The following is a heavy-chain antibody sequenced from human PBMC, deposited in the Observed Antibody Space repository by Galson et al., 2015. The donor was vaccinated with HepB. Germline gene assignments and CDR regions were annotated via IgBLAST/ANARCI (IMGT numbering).Heavy chain of an antibody. V-gene: IGHV3-21*01. D-gene: IGHD2-15*01. J-gene: IGHJ4*02. CDR2: ISSSSSYI. CDR1: GFTFSSYS. Sequence: SLRLSCAASGFTFSSYSMNWVRQAPGKGLEWVSSISSSSSYIYYADSVKGRFTISRDNAKNSLYLQMNSLRAEDTAVYYCARAVVAARPYYFDYWGQGTLVTVSS. CDR3: ARAVVAARPYYFDY.